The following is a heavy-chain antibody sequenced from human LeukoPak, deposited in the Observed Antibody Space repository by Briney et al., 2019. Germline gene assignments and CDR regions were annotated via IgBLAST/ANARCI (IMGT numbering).Heavy chain of an antibody. V-gene: IGHV3-23*01. Sequence: PGGSLRLSCAASGFTFSSYAMSWVRQAPGKGLEWVSAISGSGGSTYYADSVKGRFTISRDNSKNTLYLQMNSLRADDTVVYHCAKLRSGTTPYYYYGMDVWGQGTTVTVSS. CDR2: ISGSGGST. D-gene: IGHD1-7*01. J-gene: IGHJ6*02. CDR3: AKLRSGTTPYYYYGMDV. CDR1: GFTFSSYA.